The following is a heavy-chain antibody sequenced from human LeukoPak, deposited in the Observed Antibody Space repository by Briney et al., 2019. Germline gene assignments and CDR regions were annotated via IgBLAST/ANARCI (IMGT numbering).Heavy chain of an antibody. CDR3: ARDRAARPYNWFDP. Sequence: ASVKVSCKASGYTFTGYYMHWVRQAPGQGLEWMGWINPNSGGTNYAQKFQGRVTMTRDTSISTAYMELSRLRSDDTAVYYCARDRAARPYNWFDPWGQGTLVTVSP. CDR2: INPNSGGT. D-gene: IGHD6-6*01. V-gene: IGHV1-2*02. CDR1: GYTFTGYY. J-gene: IGHJ5*02.